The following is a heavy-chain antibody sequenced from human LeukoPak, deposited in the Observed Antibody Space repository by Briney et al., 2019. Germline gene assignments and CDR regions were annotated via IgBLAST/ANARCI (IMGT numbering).Heavy chain of an antibody. D-gene: IGHD5-12*01. Sequence: GGSLRLSCAASGFTFSSYEMNWVRRAPGKGLEWGSYISSSGSTIYYADSVKGRFTISRDNAKNSLYLQMNSLRAEDTAVYYCARASAVATSPFDYWGQGTLVTVSS. V-gene: IGHV3-48*03. CDR3: ARASAVATSPFDY. J-gene: IGHJ4*02. CDR2: ISSSGSTI. CDR1: GFTFSSYE.